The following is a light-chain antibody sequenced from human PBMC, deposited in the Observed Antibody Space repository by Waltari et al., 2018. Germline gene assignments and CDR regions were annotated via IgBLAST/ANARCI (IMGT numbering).Light chain of an antibody. CDR3: QQYGSSPTT. CDR2: GAS. J-gene: IGKJ1*01. V-gene: IGKV3-20*01. Sequence: DIVLTQSPGTLSLSPGERATPSCRASQRVSSSYLAWYQQKPGQAPRLLIYGASSRATGIPDRFSGSGSGTDFTLTISRLEPEDFAVYYCQQYGSSPTTFGQGTKVEIK. CDR1: QRVSSSY.